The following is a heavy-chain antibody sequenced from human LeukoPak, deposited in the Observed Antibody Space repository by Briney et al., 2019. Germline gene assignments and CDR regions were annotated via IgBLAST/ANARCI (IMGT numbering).Heavy chain of an antibody. Sequence: ASVKVSCKASGYTFTGYYMHWVRQAPGQGLEWMGWINPNSGGTNYAQKFQGRVTMTRDTSISTAYMELSRLRSDDTAVYHCARGQPRRYCSGGSCYYFDYWGQGTPVTVSS. J-gene: IGHJ4*02. D-gene: IGHD2-15*01. CDR3: ARGQPRRYCSGGSCYYFDY. V-gene: IGHV1-2*02. CDR2: INPNSGGT. CDR1: GYTFTGYY.